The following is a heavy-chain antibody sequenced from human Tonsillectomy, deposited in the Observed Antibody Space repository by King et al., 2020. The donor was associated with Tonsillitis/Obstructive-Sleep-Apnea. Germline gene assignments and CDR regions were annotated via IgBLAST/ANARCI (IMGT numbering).Heavy chain of an antibody. CDR3: ARVCPPVPVGGRSPHPILVNYYYYMDV. D-gene: IGHD2-8*02. V-gene: IGHV4-34*01. CDR2: INHSGTT. J-gene: IGHJ6*03. Sequence: VQLQQWGAGLLKPSETLSLTCAVYGGSFSAYYWNWIRQPPGKGLEWIGEINHSGTTNYNPSLKSRVTISIDTSKNPFSLKPSSVTAAATAVYYCARVCPPVPVGGRSPHPILVNYYYYMDVWGKGTTVTVSS. CDR1: GGSFSAYY.